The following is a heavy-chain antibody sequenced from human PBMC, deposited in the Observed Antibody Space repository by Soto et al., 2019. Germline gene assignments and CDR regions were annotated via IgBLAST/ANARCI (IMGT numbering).Heavy chain of an antibody. D-gene: IGHD3-10*01. CDR2: IYWDNDK. CDR3: AHNNYYGSGSVY. Sequence: QITLKESGPTLVKPTQTLTLTCAFSGFSLNTRGVGVGWIRQPPGKALEWLALIYWDNDKRYSPSLKSRLTITKDTPKNHVVLMMTDRDPVDTATYYCAHNNYYGSGSVYWGQGTLVTVSS. V-gene: IGHV2-5*02. CDR1: GFSLNTRGVG. J-gene: IGHJ4*02.